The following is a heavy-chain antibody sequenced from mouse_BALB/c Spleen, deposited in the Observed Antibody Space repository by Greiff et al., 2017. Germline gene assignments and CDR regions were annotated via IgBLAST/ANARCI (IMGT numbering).Heavy chain of an antibody. CDR2: ISSGGSYT. D-gene: IGHD1-1*01. Sequence: DVKLVESGGDLVKPGGSLKLSCAASGFTFSSYGMSWVRQTPDKRLEWVATISSGGSYTYYPDSVKGRFTISRDNAKNTLYLQMSSLKSEDTAMYYCASLYYGSSYGYWGQGTTLTVSS. V-gene: IGHV5-6*02. J-gene: IGHJ2*01. CDR1: GFTFSSYG. CDR3: ASLYYGSSYGY.